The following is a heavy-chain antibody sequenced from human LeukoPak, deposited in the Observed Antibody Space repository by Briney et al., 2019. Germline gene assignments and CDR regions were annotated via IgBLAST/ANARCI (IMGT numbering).Heavy chain of an antibody. V-gene: IGHV1-69*13. CDR1: GGTFSSYA. Sequence: ASVKVSCKASGGTFSSYAISWVRQAPGQGLEWMGGIIPIFGPANYAQKFQGRVTITADEFTSTAYMELSSLRSEDTAVYYCARTPSSGWYPYYYYYYMDVWGKGTTVTVSS. J-gene: IGHJ6*03. CDR3: ARTPSSGWYPYYYYYYMDV. D-gene: IGHD6-19*01. CDR2: IIPIFGPA.